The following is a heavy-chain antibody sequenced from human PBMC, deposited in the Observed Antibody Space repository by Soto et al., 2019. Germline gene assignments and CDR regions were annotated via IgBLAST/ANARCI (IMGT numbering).Heavy chain of an antibody. CDR3: ARHAYAGYISGWFDY. Sequence: PSETCPSPALSLVSPSVVTPGAGSGSPQGRDWSGFGYISYSGSTNYNPSLKSRLTISVDTSKNHFSLRLSSVTAADTAVYSCARHAYAGYISGWFDYWGQGTLVTVSS. D-gene: IGHD6-25*01. CDR2: ISYSGST. J-gene: IGHJ4*02. CDR1: VSPSVVTP. V-gene: IGHV4-59*08.